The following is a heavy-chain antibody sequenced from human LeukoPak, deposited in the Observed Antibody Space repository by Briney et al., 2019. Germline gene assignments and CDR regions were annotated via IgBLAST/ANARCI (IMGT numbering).Heavy chain of an antibody. CDR1: GFTFSSYA. CDR2: ISGSGGST. V-gene: IGHV3-23*01. D-gene: IGHD3-3*01. CDR3: AKVGSITIFGVVTRPFVY. Sequence: GGSLRLSCAASGFTFSSYAMGWVRQAPGKGLEWVSAISGSGGSTYYAGSVKGRFTISRDNSKNTLYLQMNSLRAEDTAVYYCAKVGSITIFGVVTRPFVYWGQGTLVTVSS. J-gene: IGHJ4*02.